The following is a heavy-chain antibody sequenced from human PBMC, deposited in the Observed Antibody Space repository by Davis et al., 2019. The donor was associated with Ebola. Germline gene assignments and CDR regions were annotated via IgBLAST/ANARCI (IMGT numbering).Heavy chain of an antibody. V-gene: IGHV3-23*01. J-gene: IGHJ3*02. D-gene: IGHD2/OR15-2a*01. Sequence: GESLKISCTASVITFSSSAMPWLRQAPGKGLEWVSAISGSGGSTYYADSVKGGFTISRDNTRGTLYLQMNSLRVEVSAIYYCVKDSSTIWFDIWGQGTLVTVSS. CDR2: ISGSGGST. CDR1: VITFSSSA. CDR3: VKDSSTIWFDI.